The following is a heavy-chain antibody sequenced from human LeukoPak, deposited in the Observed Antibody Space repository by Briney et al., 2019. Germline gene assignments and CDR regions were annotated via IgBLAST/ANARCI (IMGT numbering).Heavy chain of an antibody. V-gene: IGHV3-23*01. D-gene: IGHD5-24*01. J-gene: IGHJ4*02. CDR1: GFTFSSYG. Sequence: GGSLRLSCAASGFTFSSYGMHWVRQAPGKGLEWVSAISGSGGNTYYADSVKGRFTISRDNSKNTLYLQMNSLRAEDTALYYCAKDLGPGSMATSPGFDYWGQGTLVTVSS. CDR3: AKDLGPGSMATSPGFDY. CDR2: ISGSGGNT.